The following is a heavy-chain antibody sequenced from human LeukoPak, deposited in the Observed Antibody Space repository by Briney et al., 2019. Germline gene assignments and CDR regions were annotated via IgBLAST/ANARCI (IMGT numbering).Heavy chain of an antibody. J-gene: IGHJ6*02. V-gene: IGHV1-8*01. D-gene: IGHD3-10*01. CDR3: AGRHGGGELLPYYYYGMDV. CDR1: GYTFTSYD. Sequence: ASVKVSCKASGYTFTSYDINWVRQATGQGLEWMGWMNPNSGNTGYAQKFQGRVTMTRNTSISTAYMELSSLRSEDTAVYYCAGRHGGGELLPYYYYGMDVWGQGTTVTVSS. CDR2: MNPNSGNT.